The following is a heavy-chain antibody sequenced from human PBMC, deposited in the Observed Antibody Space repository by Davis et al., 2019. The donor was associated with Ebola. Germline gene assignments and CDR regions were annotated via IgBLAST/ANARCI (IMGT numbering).Heavy chain of an antibody. D-gene: IGHD3-3*01. J-gene: IGHJ3*02. CDR3: ARRSGPDI. Sequence: GESLKISCAASGFTFSSYAMSWVRQAPGKGLEWVSAISGSGGTTYYAGSVKGRFTVSRDNSKNTLYLQMNSLRAEDTAVYYCARRSGPDIWGQGTMVTVSS. V-gene: IGHV3-23*01. CDR1: GFTFSSYA. CDR2: ISGSGGTT.